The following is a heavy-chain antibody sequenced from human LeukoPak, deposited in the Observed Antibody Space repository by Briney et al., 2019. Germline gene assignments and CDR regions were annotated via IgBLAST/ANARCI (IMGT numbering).Heavy chain of an antibody. J-gene: IGHJ3*02. CDR2: IGGGDRI. CDR1: GFTVSSNY. V-gene: IGHV3-53*01. CDR3: AKDRNDLGMVDAFDI. Sequence: GGSLRLSCAASGFTVSSNYMSWVRQAPGKGLEGVAAIGGGDRIYYADCMKGRFTISRDNSKNTLYLQMKHLRDEDTAVYYCAKDRNDLGMVDAFDIWGQGTMVTVSS. D-gene: IGHD7-27*01.